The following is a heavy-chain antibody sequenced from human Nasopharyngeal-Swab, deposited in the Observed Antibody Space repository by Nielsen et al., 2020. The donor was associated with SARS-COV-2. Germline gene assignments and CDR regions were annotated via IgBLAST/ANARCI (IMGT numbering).Heavy chain of an antibody. CDR1: GFTFSSYA. CDR2: ISGSGGST. CDR3: ASPSTLDY. Sequence: GESLKISCAASGFTFSSYAMSWVRQAPGKGLEWVSAISGSGGSTYYADSVKGRFTIPRDNAKNTLYLQMNSLRAEDTAVYYCASPSTLDYWGQGTLVTVSS. V-gene: IGHV3-23*01. J-gene: IGHJ4*02.